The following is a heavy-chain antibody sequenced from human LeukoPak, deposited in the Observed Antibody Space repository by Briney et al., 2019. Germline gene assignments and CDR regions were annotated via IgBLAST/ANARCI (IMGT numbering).Heavy chain of an antibody. V-gene: IGHV3-23*01. J-gene: IGHJ4*02. CDR2: ISDTGATT. CDR1: GFTFSSYA. Sequence: GGSLRLSCAGSGFTFSSYAMSWVRQAPGKGLEWVSAISDTGATTYDADSVKGRFTISRDNSRSTLYLQLNSLRAEDTAVYYCAKDTSIGRYCTNGVCSPFDYGGQGTLVTVSS. D-gene: IGHD2-8*01. CDR3: AKDTSIGRYCTNGVCSPFDY.